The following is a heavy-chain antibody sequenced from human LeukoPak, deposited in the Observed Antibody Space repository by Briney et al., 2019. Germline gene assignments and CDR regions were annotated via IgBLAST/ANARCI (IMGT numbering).Heavy chain of an antibody. D-gene: IGHD2/OR15-2a*01. J-gene: IGHJ4*02. CDR1: GFTFSSYW. CDR3: AREATEITEYSSYYYGY. CDR2: INEDGSEK. V-gene: IGHV3-7*01. Sequence: PGGSLRLSCAASGFTFSSYWMTWVRQAPGKGLEWVANINEDGSEKYYVDSVKGRFTISRDNGKNSLYLQMNSLRAGDTAVYYCAREATEITEYSSYYYGYWGQGTLVTVSS.